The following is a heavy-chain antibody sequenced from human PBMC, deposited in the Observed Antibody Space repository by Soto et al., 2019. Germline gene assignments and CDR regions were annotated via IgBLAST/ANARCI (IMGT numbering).Heavy chain of an antibody. J-gene: IGHJ6*02. CDR2: IYYSGST. V-gene: IGHV4-31*03. CDR1: GGSISSGGYY. D-gene: IGHD3-3*01. Sequence: SETLSLTCTVSGGSISSGGYYWSWIRQHPGKGLEWIGYIYYSGSTYYNPSLKSRVTISVDTSKNQFSLKLSSVTAADTAVYYCARGIYDFYGEGISYYYGMDVWGQGTTVTVSS. CDR3: ARGIYDFYGEGISYYYGMDV.